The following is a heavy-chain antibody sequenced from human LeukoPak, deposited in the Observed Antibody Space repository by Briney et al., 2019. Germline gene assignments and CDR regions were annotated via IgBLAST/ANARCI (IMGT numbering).Heavy chain of an antibody. CDR1: GGSISSYY. V-gene: IGHV4-4*07. D-gene: IGHD1-26*01. J-gene: IGHJ4*02. CDR2: IHTNGNT. CDR3: AREGGSYRFFDY. Sequence: SETLSLTCTVSGGSISSYYWSWIRQPGGKGLEWIGRIHTNGNTNYNPSLKSRATMSADTSKNQFSLNVSSVTAADTAVYYCAREGGSYRFFDYWGQGTLVTVSS.